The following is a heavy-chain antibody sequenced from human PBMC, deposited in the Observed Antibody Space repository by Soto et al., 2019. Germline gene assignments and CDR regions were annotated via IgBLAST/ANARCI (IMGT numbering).Heavy chain of an antibody. CDR3: ASNRGGYSGYDYYY. CDR2: IYHSGST. Sequence: QLQLQESGSGLVKPSQTLSLTCAVSGGSSSSGDFSWSWIRQPPGKGLEWIGYIYHSGSTYYNPSLKSRVTISVDRSKNQFSLKLSSVTAADTAVYYCASNRGGYSGYDYYYWGQGTLVTVSS. CDR1: GGSSSSGDFS. J-gene: IGHJ4*02. D-gene: IGHD5-12*01. V-gene: IGHV4-30-2*01.